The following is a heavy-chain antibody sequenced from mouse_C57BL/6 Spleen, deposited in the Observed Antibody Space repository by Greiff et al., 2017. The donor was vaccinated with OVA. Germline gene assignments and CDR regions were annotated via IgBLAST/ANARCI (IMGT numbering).Heavy chain of an antibody. Sequence: QVHVKQSGAELVRPGASVTLSCKASGYTFTDYEMHWVKQTPVHGLEWIGAIDPETGGTAYDQKFKGKAILTADKSSSTAYMELRSLTSEDSAVYYCTRTPLPYYGSGYWGQGTTLTVSS. CDR3: TRTPLPYYGSGY. CDR2: IDPETGGT. D-gene: IGHD1-1*01. CDR1: GYTFTDYE. V-gene: IGHV1-15*01. J-gene: IGHJ2*01.